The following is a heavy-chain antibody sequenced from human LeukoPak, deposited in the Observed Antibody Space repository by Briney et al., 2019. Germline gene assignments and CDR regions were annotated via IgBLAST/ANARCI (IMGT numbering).Heavy chain of an antibody. CDR3: AKGGGSYFFDY. CDR2: ISISVGST. CDR1: GLTFSDYA. Sequence: GGSLRLSCAASGLTFSDYAMSWVRQAPGKGLEWVSAISISVGSTYYADSVKGRFTISRDNSKNTLYVQMNSLRAEDTAVYYCAKGGGSYFFDYWGQGTLVTVAS. D-gene: IGHD2-15*01. J-gene: IGHJ4*02. V-gene: IGHV3-23*01.